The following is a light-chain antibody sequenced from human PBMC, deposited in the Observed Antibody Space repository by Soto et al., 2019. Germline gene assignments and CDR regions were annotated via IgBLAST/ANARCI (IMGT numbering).Light chain of an antibody. CDR3: CSYAGSSTWV. CDR1: SSDLGSYNL. Sequence: QSALTQPASVSGSPGQSITISCTGTSSDLGSYNLVSWYQQHQGKAPRVMIYEGSKRHSGVSNRFSGSKSDNTASLTISGLHAEDEADYYCCSYAGSSTWVFGGGTKLTVL. V-gene: IGLV2-23*01. CDR2: EGS. J-gene: IGLJ3*02.